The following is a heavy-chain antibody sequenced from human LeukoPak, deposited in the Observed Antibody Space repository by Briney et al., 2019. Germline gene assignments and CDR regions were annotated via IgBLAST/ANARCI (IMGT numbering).Heavy chain of an antibody. CDR2: VYFSGST. CDR3: ARGPIIAGGSLFHY. Sequence: SETLSLTCTVSGGSISSYYWNWIRQPAGKGLEWIGRVYFSGSTNYNPSLKSRATISVDMARNQFSLKLTSVTAADTAVYYCARGPIIAGGSLFHYWGQGTLITVSS. D-gene: IGHD1-26*01. V-gene: IGHV4-4*07. CDR1: GGSISSYY. J-gene: IGHJ4*02.